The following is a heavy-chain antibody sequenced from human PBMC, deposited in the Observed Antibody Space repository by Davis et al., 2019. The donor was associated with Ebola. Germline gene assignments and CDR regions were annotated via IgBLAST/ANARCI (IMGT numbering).Heavy chain of an antibody. CDR2: IKQDGSEK. Sequence: GESLKISCAASGFTFSSYRMSWVRQAPGKGLEWVANIKQDGSEKYYVDSVKGRFTISRDNAKNSLYLQMNSLRAEDTAVYYCARHPLLWFRELFSYFDYWGQGTLVTVSS. J-gene: IGHJ4*02. D-gene: IGHD3-10*01. CDR1: GFTFSSYR. CDR3: ARHPLLWFRELFSYFDY. V-gene: IGHV3-7*01.